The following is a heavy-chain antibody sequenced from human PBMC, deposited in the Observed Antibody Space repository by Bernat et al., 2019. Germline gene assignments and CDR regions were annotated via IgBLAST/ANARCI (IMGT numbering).Heavy chain of an antibody. CDR2: IRSKVNIYAT. J-gene: IGHJ4*02. D-gene: IGHD5-12*01. Sequence: EVQLVESGGGLVQPGGSLKLSCAATGFTFSDSAVHWVRQASGIGLEWVGRIRSKVNIYATAYAASVKDRFTISRDDSKNTAYLQMNSLKTEDTAVYYCTRLAVDKVSQSFDYWGQGTLVTVSS. CDR3: TRLAVDKVSQSFDY. V-gene: IGHV3-73*02. CDR1: GFTFSDSA.